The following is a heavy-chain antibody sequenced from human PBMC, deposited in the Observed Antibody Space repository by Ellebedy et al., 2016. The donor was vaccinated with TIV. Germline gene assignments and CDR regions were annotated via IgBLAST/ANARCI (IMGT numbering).Heavy chain of an antibody. Sequence: GESLKISCAASGFNFNMYGMHWVRQAPGKGLEWVAHIWYDGSNENYADSVTGRFTISRDNSLYLQMNSLRAEDTAVYYCARDPGVLPGGGLDYWGQGTLVTVSS. CDR3: ARDPGVLPGGGLDY. CDR2: IWYDGSNE. J-gene: IGHJ4*02. V-gene: IGHV3-33*01. D-gene: IGHD2-15*01. CDR1: GFNFNMYG.